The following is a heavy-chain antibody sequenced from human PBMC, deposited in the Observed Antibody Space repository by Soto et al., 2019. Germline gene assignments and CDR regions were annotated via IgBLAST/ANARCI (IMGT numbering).Heavy chain of an antibody. J-gene: IGHJ4*02. Sequence: SETLSLTCTVSGGSISSYYWSWIRQPPGKGLEWIGYIYYSGSTNYNPSLKSRVTISVDTSKNQFSLKLSSVAAADTAVYYCARATYYYDSSGYYQLKYYFDYWGQGTLVTVSS. CDR1: GGSISSYY. D-gene: IGHD3-22*01. CDR2: IYYSGST. CDR3: ARATYYYDSSGYYQLKYYFDY. V-gene: IGHV4-59*01.